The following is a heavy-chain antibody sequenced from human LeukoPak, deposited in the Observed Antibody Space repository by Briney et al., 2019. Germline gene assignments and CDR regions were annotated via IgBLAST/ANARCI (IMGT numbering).Heavy chain of an antibody. V-gene: IGHV3-74*01. CDR3: AYYTGSSSSYFDY. CDR1: GFTFSIYW. Sequence: GGSLRLSCAASGFTFSIYWMHWVRQVPGEVLVWVSRINSDGSTTTYADSVKGRFTISRDNAKNTLYLQMNSLRAEDTAVYFCAYYTGSSSSYFDYWGQGTLVTVSS. J-gene: IGHJ4*02. D-gene: IGHD3-3*01. CDR2: INSDGSTT.